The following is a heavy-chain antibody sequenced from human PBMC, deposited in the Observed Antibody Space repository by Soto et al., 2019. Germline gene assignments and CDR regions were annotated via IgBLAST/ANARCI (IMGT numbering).Heavy chain of an antibody. Sequence: GGSLRLSCAASGFTFSNAWMTWVRQAPGKGLEWVSSISSSSSYIYYADSVKGRFTISRDNSKKSLYLQMNSLRAEDTAVYYCARGDSSDWFDPWGQGTLDTVSS. D-gene: IGHD6-19*01. V-gene: IGHV3-21*01. CDR3: ARGDSSDWFDP. J-gene: IGHJ5*02. CDR2: ISSSSSYI. CDR1: GFTFSNAW.